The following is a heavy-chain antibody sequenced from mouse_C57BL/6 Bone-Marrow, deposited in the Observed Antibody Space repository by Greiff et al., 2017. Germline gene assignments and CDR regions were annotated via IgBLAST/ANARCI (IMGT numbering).Heavy chain of an antibody. CDR1: GYTFTSYW. Sequence: VQLQQPGAELVRPGSSVKLSCKASGYTFTSYWMAWVKQRPGQGLEWIGNIYPSDSETHYNQKFKDKATLTVDKSSSTAYMQLSSLTSEDSAVYYCARYDYYGSSPRAMDYWGQGTSVTVSS. J-gene: IGHJ4*01. V-gene: IGHV1-61*01. CDR3: ARYDYYGSSPRAMDY. D-gene: IGHD1-1*01. CDR2: IYPSDSET.